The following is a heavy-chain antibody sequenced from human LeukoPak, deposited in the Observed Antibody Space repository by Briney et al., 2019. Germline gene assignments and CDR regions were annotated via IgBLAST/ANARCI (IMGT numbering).Heavy chain of an antibody. CDR2: INSDGSST. CDR1: GFTFSSYW. Sequence: GGSLRLSCAASGFTFSSYWMHWVRQAPGKGLVWVSRINSDGSSTSYADSVKGRFTIFRDNAKNTLYLQMNSLRAEDTAVYYCARGSYYGSGSSWFDPWGQGTLVTVSS. J-gene: IGHJ5*02. D-gene: IGHD3-10*01. V-gene: IGHV3-74*01. CDR3: ARGSYYGSGSSWFDP.